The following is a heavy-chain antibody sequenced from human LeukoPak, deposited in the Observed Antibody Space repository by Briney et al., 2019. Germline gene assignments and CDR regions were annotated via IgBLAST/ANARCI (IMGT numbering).Heavy chain of an antibody. D-gene: IGHD4-17*01. CDR2: IYYSGST. J-gene: IGHJ5*02. CDR1: GGSISSYY. V-gene: IGHV4-59*01. Sequence: PSETLSLTCTVSGGSISSYYWSWIRRPPGKGLEWIGYIYYSGSTNYNPSLKSRVTISVDTSKNQFSLKLSSVTAADTAVYYCARVIFSGDSNWFDPWGQGTLVTVSS. CDR3: ARVIFSGDSNWFDP.